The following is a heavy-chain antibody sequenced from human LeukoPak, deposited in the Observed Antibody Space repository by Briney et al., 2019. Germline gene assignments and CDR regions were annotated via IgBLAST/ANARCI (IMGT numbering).Heavy chain of an antibody. V-gene: IGHV3-48*03. Sequence: PGGSLRLSCEASGFTSSTYEMNWVRQAPGKGLEWVSYISSSGSTIYYADSVKGRFTISRDNAKNSLYLQMNSLRAEDTAVYYCARGPTMKMDVWGKGTTVTVSS. CDR1: GFTSSTYE. D-gene: IGHD3-22*01. CDR2: ISSSGSTI. CDR3: ARGPTMKMDV. J-gene: IGHJ6*04.